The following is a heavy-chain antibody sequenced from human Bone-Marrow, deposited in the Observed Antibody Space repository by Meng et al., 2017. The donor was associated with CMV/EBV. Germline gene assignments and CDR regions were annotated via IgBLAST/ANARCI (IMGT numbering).Heavy chain of an antibody. CDR2: ISSSGSTI. Sequence: GGSLRLSCAASGFTFSDYYMSWIRQAPGKGLEWVSYISSSGSTIYYADSVKGRFTISRDNAKNSLYLQMNSLRAEDTAVYSCARDWGQQPAVGFQHWGQGTLVTVSS. V-gene: IGHV3-11*04. J-gene: IGHJ1*01. CDR3: ARDWGQQPAVGFQH. D-gene: IGHD6-13*01. CDR1: GFTFSDYY.